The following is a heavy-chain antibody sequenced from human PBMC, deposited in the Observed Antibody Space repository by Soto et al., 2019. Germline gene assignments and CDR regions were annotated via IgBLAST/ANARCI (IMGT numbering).Heavy chain of an antibody. V-gene: IGHV3-23*01. Sequence: PGGSLRLSCAASGFTFSSYAMSWVRQAPGKGLEWVSAISGSGGSTYYADSVKGRFTISRDNSKNTLYLQMNSLRAEDTAVNYCAKSRYCSGGSCSNFDYWGQGTLVTVSS. CDR3: AKSRYCSGGSCSNFDY. D-gene: IGHD2-15*01. CDR1: GFTFSSYA. J-gene: IGHJ4*02. CDR2: ISGSGGST.